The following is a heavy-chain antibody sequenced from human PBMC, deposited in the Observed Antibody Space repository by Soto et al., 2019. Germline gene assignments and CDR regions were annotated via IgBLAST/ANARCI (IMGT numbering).Heavy chain of an antibody. CDR1: GFTFSSYG. V-gene: IGHV3-30*03. CDR2: ISYDGSNK. CDR3: AARDEVVPAAADY. J-gene: IGHJ4*02. D-gene: IGHD2-2*01. Sequence: GGSLRLSCAASGFTFSSYGMHWVRQAPGKGLEWVAVISYDGSNKYYADSVKGRFTISRDNTKNTLYLQMNSLRAEDTAVYYCAARDEVVPAAADYWGQGTLVTVSS.